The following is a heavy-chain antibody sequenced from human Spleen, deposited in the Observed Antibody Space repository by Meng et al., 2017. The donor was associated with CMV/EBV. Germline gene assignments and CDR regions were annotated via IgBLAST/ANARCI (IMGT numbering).Heavy chain of an antibody. V-gene: IGHV3-23*01. J-gene: IGHJ4*02. CDR1: RCTFSSYA. CDR3: AKDLRTGTNYAY. Sequence: CAASRCTFSSYAMSWVRQAPGKGLEWVSAISGSGGSTYYAASVKGRFTISRDNSKNTLYLQMNSLRAEDTAVYYCAKDLRTGTNYAYWGQGTLVTVSS. D-gene: IGHD1-7*01. CDR2: ISGSGGST.